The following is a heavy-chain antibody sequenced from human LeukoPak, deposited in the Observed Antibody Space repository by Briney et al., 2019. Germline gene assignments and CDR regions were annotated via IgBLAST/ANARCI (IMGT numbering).Heavy chain of an antibody. CDR2: IYHSGST. CDR3: ARGTVAQVDY. Sequence: SETLSLTCAVSGGSISSGGYSWSWIRQPPGKGLEWIGYIYHSGSTYYNPSLKSRVTISVDRSKNQFSLKLSSVTAADTAVHYCARGTVAQVDYWGQGTLVTVSS. J-gene: IGHJ4*02. D-gene: IGHD6-19*01. V-gene: IGHV4-30-2*01. CDR1: GGSISSGGYS.